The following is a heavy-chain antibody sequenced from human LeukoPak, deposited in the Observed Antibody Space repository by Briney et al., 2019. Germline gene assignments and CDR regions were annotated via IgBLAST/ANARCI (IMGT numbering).Heavy chain of an antibody. CDR1: GGSISGSNYY. D-gene: IGHD1-7*01. CDR3: ARRTGTTDS. J-gene: IGHJ4*02. Sequence: PSETLSLTCTVSGGSISGSNYYWDWIRQPPGKGLEWTGSIHYRGNAYYNPSLKSRVTISVDTSKNQFSRRLKSVTAADTAVYYCARRTGTTDSWGQGTLVTVSS. CDR2: IHYRGNA. V-gene: IGHV4-39*01.